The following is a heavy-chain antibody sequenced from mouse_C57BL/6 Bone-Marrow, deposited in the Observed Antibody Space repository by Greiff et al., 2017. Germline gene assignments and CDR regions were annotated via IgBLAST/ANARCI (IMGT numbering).Heavy chain of an antibody. CDR2: IDPSDSYT. CDR1: GYTFTSYW. CDR3: ASHSYYYAMDY. J-gene: IGHJ4*01. Sequence: VQLQQSGAELVMPGASVKLSCKASGYTFTSYWMHWVKQRPGQGLEWIGEIDPSDSYTNYNQKFKGKSTLTVDKSSSTAYMQLSSLTSEDSAVYYCASHSYYYAMDYWGQGTSVTVSS. V-gene: IGHV1-69*01.